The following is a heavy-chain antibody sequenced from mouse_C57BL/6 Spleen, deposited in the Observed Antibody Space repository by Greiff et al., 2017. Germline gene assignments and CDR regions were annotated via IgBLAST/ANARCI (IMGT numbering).Heavy chain of an antibody. CDR2: INPNYGTT. Sequence: VQLQQSGPELVKPGASVKISCKASGYSFTDYNMNWVKQSNGKSLEWIGVINPNYGTTSYNQKFNGKATLTVDQSSSTAYMQLNSLTSEDSAVDYCARGGKLGDYAMDYWGQGTSVTVSS. D-gene: IGHD4-1*01. V-gene: IGHV1-39*01. CDR1: GYSFTDYN. J-gene: IGHJ4*01. CDR3: ARGGKLGDYAMDY.